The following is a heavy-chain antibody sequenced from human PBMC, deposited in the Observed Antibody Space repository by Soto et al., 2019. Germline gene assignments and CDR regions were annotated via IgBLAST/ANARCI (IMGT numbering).Heavy chain of an antibody. CDR3: ARGRRWYSSSSGYGMDV. J-gene: IGHJ6*02. CDR2: INHSGST. Sequence: SETLALTGTVYGWSFRGYYWGWIRQPPGKGLEWIGEINHSGSTNYNPSLKSRVTISVDTSKNQFSLKLSSVTAADTAVYYCARGRRWYSSSSGYGMDVWGQGTTVTVS. CDR1: GWSFRGYY. D-gene: IGHD6-6*01. V-gene: IGHV4-34*01.